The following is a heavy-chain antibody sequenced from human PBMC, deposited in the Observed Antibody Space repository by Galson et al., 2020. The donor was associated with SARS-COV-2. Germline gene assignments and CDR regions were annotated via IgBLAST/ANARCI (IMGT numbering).Heavy chain of an antibody. J-gene: IGHJ6*02. CDR3: AGGPYCSSTSCPYGMDV. CDR1: GFTFSSYA. Sequence: TGGSLRLSCAASGFTFSSYAMHWVRQAPGKGLEYVSAISSNGGSTYYANSVKGRFTISRDNSKNTLYLQMGSLRAEDMAVYYCAGGPYCSSTSCPYGMDVWGQGTTVTVSS. D-gene: IGHD2-2*01. V-gene: IGHV3-64*01. CDR2: ISSNGGST.